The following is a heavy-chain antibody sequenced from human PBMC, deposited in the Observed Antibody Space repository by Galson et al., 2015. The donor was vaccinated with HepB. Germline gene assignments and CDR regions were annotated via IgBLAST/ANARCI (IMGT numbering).Heavy chain of an antibody. CDR1: GSTFSRYW. Sequence: SLRLSCAASGSTFSRYWMHWVRQAPGKGLVWVSCINSDGSRTTYADSVKGRFTISRDNAKNTLYLQMNSLRAEDTAVYYCAGPGSYSSGWYPWAHDAFDIWGQGTMVTVSS. V-gene: IGHV3-74*01. J-gene: IGHJ3*02. CDR3: AGPGSYSSGWYPWAHDAFDI. CDR2: INSDGSRT. D-gene: IGHD6-19*01.